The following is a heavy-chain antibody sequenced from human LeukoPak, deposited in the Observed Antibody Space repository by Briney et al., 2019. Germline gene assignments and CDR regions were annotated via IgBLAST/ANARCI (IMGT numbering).Heavy chain of an antibody. J-gene: IGHJ4*02. Sequence: GGSLRLSCAASGFTVSSNYMSWVRQAPGKGLEWVSVIYSGGSTYYADSVKGRFTISRGNSKNTLYLQMNSLRAEDTAVYYCASMSYGALDYWGRGTLVTVSS. CDR1: GFTVSSNY. V-gene: IGHV3-53*01. CDR2: IYSGGST. D-gene: IGHD4-17*01. CDR3: ASMSYGALDY.